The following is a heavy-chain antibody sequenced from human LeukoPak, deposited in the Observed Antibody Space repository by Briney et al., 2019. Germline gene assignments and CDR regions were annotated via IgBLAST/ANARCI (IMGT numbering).Heavy chain of an antibody. CDR1: GFTFSTYA. CDR2: ISGGGGST. J-gene: IGHJ4*02. D-gene: IGHD1-26*01. CDR3: AKVPPGAVYYFDY. Sequence: GGSLRLSCAPSGFTFSTYAMSWVRQAPGKGLEWVSTISGGGGSTYYADSVKGRFTISRDNSKNTLYLQMNSLRAEDTAVFYCAKVPPGAVYYFDYWGQGTLVTVSS. V-gene: IGHV3-23*01.